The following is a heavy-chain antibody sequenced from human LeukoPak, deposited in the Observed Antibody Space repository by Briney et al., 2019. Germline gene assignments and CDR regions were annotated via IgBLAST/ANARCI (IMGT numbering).Heavy chain of an antibody. J-gene: IGHJ4*02. V-gene: IGHV3-30*04. D-gene: IGHD6-19*01. Sequence: PGGSLRLSCAASGFTFSSYAMHWVRQAPGKGLEWVAVISYDGSNKYYADSVKGRFTISRDNSKNTLYLQMNSLRAEDTAVYYCATIAVAVSPDWGQGTLVTVSS. CDR3: ATIAVAVSPD. CDR2: ISYDGSNK. CDR1: GFTFSSYA.